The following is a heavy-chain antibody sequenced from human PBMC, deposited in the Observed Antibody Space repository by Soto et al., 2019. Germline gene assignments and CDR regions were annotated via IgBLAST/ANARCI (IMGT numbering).Heavy chain of an antibody. V-gene: IGHV1-69*13. CDR2: IIPIFGTA. D-gene: IGHD3-22*01. Sequence: GASVKVSCKASGGTFSSYAISWLRQSAGQGLEWMGGIIPIFGTANYAQKFQGRVTITADESTSTAYMELSSLRSEDTAVYYCARYDSSGYYYGDAFDIWGQGTMVTVSS. J-gene: IGHJ3*02. CDR1: GGTFSSYA. CDR3: ARYDSSGYYYGDAFDI.